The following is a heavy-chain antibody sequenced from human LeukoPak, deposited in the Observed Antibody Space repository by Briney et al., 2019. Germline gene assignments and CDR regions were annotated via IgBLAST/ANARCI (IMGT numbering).Heavy chain of an antibody. CDR1: GYTFTGYY. D-gene: IGHD3-22*01. Sequence: ASVKVSCKASGYTFTGYYMHWVRQAPGQGLEWMGWINPNSGGTNYAQKFQGRVTMTRDTSISTAYMELSRLGSDDTAVYYCARVRGYYDSSGYFDYWGQGTLVTVSS. CDR2: INPNSGGT. CDR3: ARVRGYYDSSGYFDY. J-gene: IGHJ4*02. V-gene: IGHV1-2*02.